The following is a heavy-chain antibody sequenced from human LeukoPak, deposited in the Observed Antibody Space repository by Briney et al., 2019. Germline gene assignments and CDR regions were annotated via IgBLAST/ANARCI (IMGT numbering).Heavy chain of an antibody. CDR3: ARGRILFTSPLIY. CDR2: INHSGST. D-gene: IGHD2-21*01. J-gene: IGHJ4*02. CDR1: GGSFSGYY. Sequence: SETLSLTCAVYGGSFSGYYWSWIRQPPGKGLEWIGEINHSGSTNYNPSLKSRVTISVDTSKNQFSLKLSSVTAADTAVYYCARGRILFTSPLIYWGQGTLVTVSS. V-gene: IGHV4-34*01.